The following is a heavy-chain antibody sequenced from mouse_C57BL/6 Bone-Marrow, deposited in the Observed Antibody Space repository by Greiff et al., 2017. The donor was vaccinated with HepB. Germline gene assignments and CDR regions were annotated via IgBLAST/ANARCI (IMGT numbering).Heavy chain of an antibody. CDR1: GFTFSSYA. Sequence: EVMLVESGEGLVKPGGSLKLSCAASGFTFSSYAMSWVRQTPVKRLEWVAYISSGGDYIYYADTVKGRFTISRDNSRNTLYLQMSSLKAEDTAMYYCTREDYRFAYWGQGALVTVSA. CDR2: ISSGGDYI. J-gene: IGHJ3*01. V-gene: IGHV5-9-1*02. D-gene: IGHD2-12*01. CDR3: TREDYRFAY.